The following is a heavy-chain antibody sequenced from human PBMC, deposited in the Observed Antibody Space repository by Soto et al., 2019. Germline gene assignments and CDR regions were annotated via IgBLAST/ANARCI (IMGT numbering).Heavy chain of an antibody. CDR2: ISAYNGNT. V-gene: IGHV1-18*04. Sequence: ASVKVSCKASGYTFTSYGISWVRQAPGQGLEWMGWISAYNGNTNYAQKLQGRVTMTTDTSTSTAYMELRSLRSDDTAVYYCAREVRSGSYYLNYYYYGMDVWGQGTTATVSS. CDR1: GYTFTSYG. CDR3: AREVRSGSYYLNYYYYGMDV. D-gene: IGHD3-10*01. J-gene: IGHJ6*02.